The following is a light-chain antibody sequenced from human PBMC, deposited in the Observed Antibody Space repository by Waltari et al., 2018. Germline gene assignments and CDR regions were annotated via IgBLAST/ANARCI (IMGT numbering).Light chain of an antibody. CDR1: SGRIATNY. J-gene: IGLJ2*01. CDR3: QSYDSSTVV. CDR2: EDK. Sequence: NFMLTPPPPVSESPGKTVTISCSGTSGRIATNYVQWYQQRPGSAPTTVIYEDKRRPSGVPDRFSASIDPSSNSAFLTISGLKTEDEADYYCQSYDSSTVVFGGGTRLTVL. V-gene: IGLV6-57*02.